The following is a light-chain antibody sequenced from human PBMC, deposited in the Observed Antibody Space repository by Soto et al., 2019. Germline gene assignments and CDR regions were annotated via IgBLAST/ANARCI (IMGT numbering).Light chain of an antibody. CDR3: QQYVSSPWA. Sequence: EIVVAQSPGTLSLSPGESATLSCRASQSVSSSFLAWYQQRAGQAPTRLSQGASRRATGIPDRFSGSGSGTDFTLTISRLEPEDVAVYYCQQYVSSPWAFGQGTMV. V-gene: IGKV3-20*01. CDR1: QSVSSSF. CDR2: GAS. J-gene: IGKJ1*01.